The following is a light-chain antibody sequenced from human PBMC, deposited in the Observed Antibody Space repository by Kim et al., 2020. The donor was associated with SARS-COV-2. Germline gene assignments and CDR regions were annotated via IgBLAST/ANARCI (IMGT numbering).Light chain of an antibody. J-gene: IGKJ4*01. V-gene: IGKV3-15*01. Sequence: EIVMTQSPATLSVSPGERATLSCRASQSVSSDLAWYQQKPCQAPRLLIYGASTRGTGIPARFSGSGSGTEFTLTISSLQSEDFAVYYCQQYNKWPPLTFGGGTKVDIK. CDR3: QQYNKWPPLT. CDR2: GAS. CDR1: QSVSSD.